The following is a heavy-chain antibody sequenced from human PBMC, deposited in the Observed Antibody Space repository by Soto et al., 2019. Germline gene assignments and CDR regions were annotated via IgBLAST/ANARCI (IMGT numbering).Heavy chain of an antibody. CDR3: ARGSALLVGATADAFDI. D-gene: IGHD1-26*01. Sequence: ASVKVSCKASGYTFTSYYMHRVRQAPGQGLEWMGIINPSGGSTSYAQKFQGRVTMTRDTSTSTVYMELSSLRSEDTAVYYCARGSALLVGATADAFDIWGQGTMVTVSS. V-gene: IGHV1-46*01. CDR2: INPSGGST. CDR1: GYTFTSYY. J-gene: IGHJ3*02.